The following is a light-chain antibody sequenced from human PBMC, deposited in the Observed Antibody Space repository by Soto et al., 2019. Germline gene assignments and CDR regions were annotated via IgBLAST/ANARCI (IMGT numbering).Light chain of an antibody. CDR2: GNI. CDR1: SSNIGAGYD. CDR3: QSYDSSLSVV. Sequence: QSVLTQPPSVSGAPGQRVTISCTGSSSNIGAGYDVHWYQQLPGTAPKILIYGNINRPSGVPDRFSGSKSGISASLAITGLQAEDEADYYCQSYDSSLSVVFGGGTKLTVL. J-gene: IGLJ2*01. V-gene: IGLV1-40*01.